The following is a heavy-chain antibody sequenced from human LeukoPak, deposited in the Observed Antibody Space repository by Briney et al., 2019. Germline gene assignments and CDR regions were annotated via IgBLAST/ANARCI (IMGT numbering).Heavy chain of an antibody. D-gene: IGHD3-22*01. Sequence: GGSLRLSCAASGFTFSSYGMHWVRQAPGKGLEWVAVISYDGSNKYYADSVKGRFTISRDNSKNTLYLQMNSLRAEDTAVYYCARDLGNYYDSSGYFDYWGQGTLVTVSS. CDR1: GFTFSSYG. V-gene: IGHV3-30*03. J-gene: IGHJ4*02. CDR2: ISYDGSNK. CDR3: ARDLGNYYDSSGYFDY.